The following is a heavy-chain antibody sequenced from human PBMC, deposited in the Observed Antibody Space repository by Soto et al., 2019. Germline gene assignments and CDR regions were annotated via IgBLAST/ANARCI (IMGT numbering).Heavy chain of an antibody. J-gene: IGHJ5*02. Sequence: QVQLQQWGAGLLKPSETLSLTCAVYGGSFSGYYWSWIRQPPGKGLEWIGEINHSGSTNYNPSLKSRVTISVDTSKNQFSLKLSSVTAADTAVYYCARVQRVKQLLDLGSQAWFDPWGQGTLVTVSS. CDR2: INHSGST. D-gene: IGHD6-6*01. V-gene: IGHV4-34*01. CDR1: GGSFSGYY. CDR3: ARVQRVKQLLDLGSQAWFDP.